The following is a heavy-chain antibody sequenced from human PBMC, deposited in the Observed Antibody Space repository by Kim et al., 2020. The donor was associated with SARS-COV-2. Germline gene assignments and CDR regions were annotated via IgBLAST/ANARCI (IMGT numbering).Heavy chain of an antibody. CDR2: IYSGGST. Sequence: GGSLRLSCAASGFTVSRNYMSWVRQAPGKGLEWVSLIYSGGSTYYADSVKGRFTISRDDSKNTVYLQMNRLRAEDTAVYYCARDLAFLVVAGTNPIDYWGQGTLVTVSS. CDR3: ARDLAFLVVAGTNPIDY. CDR1: GFTVSRNY. J-gene: IGHJ4*02. V-gene: IGHV3-66*01. D-gene: IGHD6-19*01.